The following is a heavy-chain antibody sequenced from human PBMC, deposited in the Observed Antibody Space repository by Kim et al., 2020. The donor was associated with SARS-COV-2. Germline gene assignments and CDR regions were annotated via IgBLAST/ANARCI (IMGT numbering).Heavy chain of an antibody. J-gene: IGHJ4*02. Sequence: SVKVSCKASGGTFSSYAISWVRQAPGQGLEWMGGIIPIFGTANYAQKFQGRVTITADESTSTAYMELSSLRSEDTAVYYCARDPLGLELHYFDYWGQGTLVTVSS. V-gene: IGHV1-69*13. D-gene: IGHD1-7*01. CDR3: ARDPLGLELHYFDY. CDR1: GGTFSSYA. CDR2: IIPIFGTA.